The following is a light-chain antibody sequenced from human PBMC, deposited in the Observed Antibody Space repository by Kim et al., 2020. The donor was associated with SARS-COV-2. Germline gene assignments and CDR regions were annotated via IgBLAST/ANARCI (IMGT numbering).Light chain of an antibody. J-gene: IGKJ4*01. V-gene: IGKV3-11*01. CDR2: DAS. CDR1: QSVSSY. CDR3: QQRSNWPPKLT. Sequence: EIVLTQSPATLSLSPGERATLSCRASQSVSSYLAWYQQKPGQAPRLLIYDASNRATGIPARFSGSGSGTDFTLTISSLEPEDFAVYYCQQRSNWPPKLTFGGGSKVDIK.